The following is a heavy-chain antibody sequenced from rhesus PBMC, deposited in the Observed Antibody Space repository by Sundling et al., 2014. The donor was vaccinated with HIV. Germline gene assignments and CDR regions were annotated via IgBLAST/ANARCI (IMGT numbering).Heavy chain of an antibody. V-gene: IGHV4S2*01. J-gene: IGHJ6*01. CDR2: ISTSRGST. Sequence: QVQLQESGPGLVKPSETLPLTCAVSGASISSNFWSWIRQAPGKGLEYLGYISTSRGSTYYNPSLRSRVSISKDTSKNQISLKLSSVTAADTAVYYCARVPGRYYGLDSWGQGVVVTVSS. CDR1: GASISSNF. CDR3: ARVPGRYYGLDS.